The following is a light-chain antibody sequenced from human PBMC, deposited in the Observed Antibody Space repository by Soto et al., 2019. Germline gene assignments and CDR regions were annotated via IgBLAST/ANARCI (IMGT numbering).Light chain of an antibody. J-gene: IGKJ1*01. CDR2: KAS. Sequence: DIQMTQSPSTLSASVGDRVTITCRASQSISSWLAWYQQKPGKDPKLLIYKASSLKSGDPSRFSGSGSGTEFTLTSSSLQPDDFATYYCQKYNSYSPWTFGQGTKVEIK. V-gene: IGKV1-5*03. CDR1: QSISSW. CDR3: QKYNSYSPWT.